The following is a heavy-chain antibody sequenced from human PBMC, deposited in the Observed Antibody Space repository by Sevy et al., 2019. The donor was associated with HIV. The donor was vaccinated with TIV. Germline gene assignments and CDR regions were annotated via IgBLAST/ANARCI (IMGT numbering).Heavy chain of an antibody. J-gene: IGHJ4*02. D-gene: IGHD6-19*01. CDR3: ARRGISGWTYFDY. Sequence: ASVKVSCKPFGYTFSNYYMHWVRQAPGQGLEWMGIINPSGGSTTYAQKFQGRVTMTRDTSTSTVYMELSSLRSDDTAVYYCARRGISGWTYFDYWGQGTLVTVSS. CDR1: GYTFSNYY. V-gene: IGHV1-46*01. CDR2: INPSGGST.